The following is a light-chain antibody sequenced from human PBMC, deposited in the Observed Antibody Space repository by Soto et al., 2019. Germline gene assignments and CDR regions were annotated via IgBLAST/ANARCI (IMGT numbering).Light chain of an antibody. CDR3: QQYGSSPLM. V-gene: IGKV3D-15*02. CDR2: GAS. Sequence: EVGVGTTPVTLSVLPGETATLSFRASQRVNINLAWYQQKPGQAPRLLIYGASTRATGIPARFSGSGSGTEFTLTISRLEPEDFAVYYCQQYGSSPLMFGHGTKVDIK. CDR1: QRVNIN. J-gene: IGKJ1*01.